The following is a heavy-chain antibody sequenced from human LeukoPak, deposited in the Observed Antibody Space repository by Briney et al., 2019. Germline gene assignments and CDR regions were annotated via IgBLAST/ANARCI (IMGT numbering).Heavy chain of an antibody. CDR1: GYTFTSYG. CDR2: ISAYNGNT. Sequence: GASVKVSCKASGYTFTSYGISWVRQAPGQGLEWMGWISAYNGNTNYAQKLQGRVTMTTDTSTSTAYMELRSLRSDDTAVYYCARGGYCTNGVCYTHWLDPWGQGTLVTVSS. CDR3: ARGGYCTNGVCYTHWLDP. D-gene: IGHD2-8*01. J-gene: IGHJ5*02. V-gene: IGHV1-18*01.